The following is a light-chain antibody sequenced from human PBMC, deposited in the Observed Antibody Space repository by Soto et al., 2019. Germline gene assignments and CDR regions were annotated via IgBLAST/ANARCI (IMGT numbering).Light chain of an antibody. CDR3: QQFATLPLT. CDR2: DAS. CDR1: QDITNY. V-gene: IGKV1-33*01. Sequence: DLPMTQSPSSLSASVGDRVTITCQASQDITNYLNWYQQKPGKAPKLLIYDASNLQTGVPPKFSGSGSGTEFSLSVSSLQPEDTATYYCQQFATLPLTFGGGTKVELK. J-gene: IGKJ4*01.